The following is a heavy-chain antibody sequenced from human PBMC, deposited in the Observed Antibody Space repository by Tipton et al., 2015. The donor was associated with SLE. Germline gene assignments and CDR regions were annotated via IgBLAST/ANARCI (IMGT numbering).Heavy chain of an antibody. CDR2: ITSDLNTI. D-gene: IGHD1-26*01. CDR3: ARSVRYYFDV. V-gene: IGHV3-48*01. Sequence: SLRLSCAASGFSFRTYSMNWVRQAPGKGLEWVAYITSDLNTIYYSDSVKGRFTISGDNARSSLYLQMSSLRVEDTAVYYCARSVRYYFDVWGRGTLVTASS. CDR1: GFSFRTYS. J-gene: IGHJ2*01.